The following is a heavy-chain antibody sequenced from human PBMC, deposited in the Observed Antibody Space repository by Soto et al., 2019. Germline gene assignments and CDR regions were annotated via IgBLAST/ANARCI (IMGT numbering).Heavy chain of an antibody. V-gene: IGHV3-21*01. CDR1: GFTFSSYS. CDR3: ARHQLGYDAFDI. J-gene: IGHJ3*02. Sequence: EVQLVESGGGLVKPGGSLRLSCAASGFTFSSYSMNWVRQAPGQGLEWVSSISSSSSYIYYADSVKGRFTISRDNAKNSLYLQMNSLRAEDTAVYYCARHQLGYDAFDIWGQGTMVTVSS. CDR2: ISSSSSYI. D-gene: IGHD6-6*01.